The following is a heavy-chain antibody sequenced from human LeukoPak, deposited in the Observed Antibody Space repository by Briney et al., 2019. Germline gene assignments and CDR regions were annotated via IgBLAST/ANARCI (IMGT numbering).Heavy chain of an antibody. J-gene: IGHJ4*02. CDR3: VRHDGRGGATMGALDS. CDR2: VYYGRTT. V-gene: IGHV4-39*01. Sequence: SVTLSLTCAVSAGSISSSSHHWGWIRQSPGKGLEWIGSVYYGRTTYYNPSLNSRVTSRNQFSLQLNSVTAADTAVYYCVRHDGRGGATMGALDSWGQGSLVTVSS. CDR1: AGSISSSSHH. D-gene: IGHD5-12*01.